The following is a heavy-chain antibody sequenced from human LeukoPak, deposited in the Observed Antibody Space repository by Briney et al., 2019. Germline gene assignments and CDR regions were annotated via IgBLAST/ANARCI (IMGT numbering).Heavy chain of an antibody. CDR3: AKDHLFGIAVAGRAFDY. CDR1: GGTFSSYA. J-gene: IGHJ4*02. V-gene: IGHV1-69*13. D-gene: IGHD6-19*01. CDR2: IIPIFGTA. Sequence: GASVKVSCKASGGTFSSYAISWVRQAPGQGLEWMGGIIPIFGTANYAQKFQGRVTITADESTSTAYMELSSLRSEDTAVYYCAKDHLFGIAVAGRAFDYWGQGTLVTVSS.